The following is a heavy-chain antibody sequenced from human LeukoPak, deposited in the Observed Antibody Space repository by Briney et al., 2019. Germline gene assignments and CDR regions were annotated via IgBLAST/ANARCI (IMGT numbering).Heavy chain of an antibody. CDR3: ARDYGHSSSWFDY. J-gene: IGHJ4*02. D-gene: IGHD6-13*01. V-gene: IGHV4-4*02. CDR1: GGSISSSNW. Sequence: SETLSLTCAVSGGSISSSNWWSWVRQPPGKGLEWIGEIYHSGSTNYNPSLKRRVTISVDKSKNQFSLKLSSVTAADTAVYYCARDYGHSSSWFDYWGQGTLVTVSS. CDR2: IYHSGST.